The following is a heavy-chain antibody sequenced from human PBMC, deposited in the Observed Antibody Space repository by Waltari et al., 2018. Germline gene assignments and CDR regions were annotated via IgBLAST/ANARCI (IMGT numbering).Heavy chain of an antibody. CDR1: GFPFRAHY. CDR3: ARAGVGTRYFDY. J-gene: IGHJ4*02. V-gene: IGHV3-72*01. Sequence: EVQLVESGGGLVQPGGSLRLSCAASGFPFRAHYMDWVRQAPGKGLEWVARTRNKASSHSTEYAASVKGRFTISRDDSKNSLYLQMNSLKTEDAAVYYCARAGVGTRYFDYWGQGTLVTVSS. CDR2: TRNKASSHST. D-gene: IGHD2-8*01.